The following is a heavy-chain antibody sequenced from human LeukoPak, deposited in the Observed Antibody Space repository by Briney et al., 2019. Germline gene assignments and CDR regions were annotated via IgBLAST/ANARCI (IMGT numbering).Heavy chain of an antibody. V-gene: IGHV3-23*01. Sequence: GGSLRLSCAASGFTFSSYAMSWVRQAPGKGLEWVSAISGSGGSTYYADSVKGRLTISRDNSKNTLYLQMNSLRAEDTAVYYCAKLRTPYQLLGYYYYMDVWGKGTTVTVSS. CDR2: ISGSGGST. J-gene: IGHJ6*03. CDR3: AKLRTPYQLLGYYYYMDV. CDR1: GFTFSSYA. D-gene: IGHD2-2*01.